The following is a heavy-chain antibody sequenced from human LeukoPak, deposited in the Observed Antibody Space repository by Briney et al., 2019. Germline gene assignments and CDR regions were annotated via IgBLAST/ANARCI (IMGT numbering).Heavy chain of an antibody. V-gene: IGHV4-39*07. CDR1: GGSISSSRDY. Sequence: SETLSLTCTVSGGSISSSRDYWAWLRQPPGKGLEWTANIYYSGSTYYNPSLKSRVTISVDTSKNQFSLRLSSVTAADTAVYYCARGVSPSWVYYYYYMDVWGKGTTVTVSS. CDR2: IYYSGST. D-gene: IGHD2-2*01. CDR3: ARGVSPSWVYYYYYMDV. J-gene: IGHJ6*03.